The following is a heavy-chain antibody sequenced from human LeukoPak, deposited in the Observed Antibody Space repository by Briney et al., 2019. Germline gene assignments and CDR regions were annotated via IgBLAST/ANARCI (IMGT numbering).Heavy chain of an antibody. CDR2: IYYSGNT. CDR3: ARDHEQQLAP. V-gene: IGHV4-61*01. J-gene: IGHJ5*02. D-gene: IGHD6-13*01. CDR1: GGSVNSVSYY. Sequence: SETLSLTCTVSGGSVNSVSYYWSWIRQPPGKGLEWIGYIYYSGNTNYNPSLKSRVTMSVDTSKNQFPLKLSSVTAADTAVYYCARDHEQQLAPWGQGTLVTVSS.